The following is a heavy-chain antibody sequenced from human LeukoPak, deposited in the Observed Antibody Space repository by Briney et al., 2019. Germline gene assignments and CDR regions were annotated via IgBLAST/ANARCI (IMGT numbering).Heavy chain of an antibody. Sequence: SQTLSLTCTVSGGSISSGSYYWSWIRQPAGKGLEWIGRIYTSGSTNYNPSLKSRVTISVDTSKNQFFLKLSSVTAADTAVYYCARRRLWFGELPIDYWGQGTLVTVSS. V-gene: IGHV4-61*02. CDR1: GGSISSGSYY. CDR2: IYTSGST. CDR3: ARRRLWFGELPIDY. D-gene: IGHD3-10*01. J-gene: IGHJ4*02.